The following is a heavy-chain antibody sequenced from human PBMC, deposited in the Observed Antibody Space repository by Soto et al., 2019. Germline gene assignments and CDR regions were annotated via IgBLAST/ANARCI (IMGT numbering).Heavy chain of an antibody. D-gene: IGHD1-1*01. CDR2: ISHDGGIK. Sequence: QVQLVESGGGVVQPGRSLTLSCAASGFPFTSYAIHWVRQAPGKGLEWVAVISHDGGIKHYADSGKGRFTISRDNSKNTLYVQMNSLRDEDTAVYHCAREHDALDVWCQGTTVTVAS. J-gene: IGHJ6*02. CDR3: AREHDALDV. V-gene: IGHV3-30-3*01. CDR1: GFPFTSYA.